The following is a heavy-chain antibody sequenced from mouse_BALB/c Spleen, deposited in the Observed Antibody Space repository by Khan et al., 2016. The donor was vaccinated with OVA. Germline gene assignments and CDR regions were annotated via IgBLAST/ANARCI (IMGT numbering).Heavy chain of an antibody. V-gene: IGHV2-6-7*01. D-gene: IGHD2-13*01. CDR2: IWSDGST. J-gene: IGHJ3*01. Sequence: QVQLKESGPGLVAPSQSLSITCTVSGFSLTGYGVNWVRQPPGKDLEWLGMIWSDGSTDYNSALKSRLSINKDNSKSQVFLKMNSLQTDDTARYFCARGLLLGWVAYWGQGTLVTVST. CDR3: ARGLLLGWVAY. CDR1: GFSLTGYG.